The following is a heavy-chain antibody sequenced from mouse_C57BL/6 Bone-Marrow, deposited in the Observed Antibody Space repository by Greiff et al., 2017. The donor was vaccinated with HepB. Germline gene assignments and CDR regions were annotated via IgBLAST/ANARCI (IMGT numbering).Heavy chain of an antibody. CDR3: TTDDYYYGSRDYFDY. D-gene: IGHD1-1*01. CDR1: GFNIKDYY. V-gene: IGHV14-1*01. CDR2: IDPEDGDT. J-gene: IGHJ2*01. Sequence: DVQLQESGAELVRPGASVKLSCTASGFNIKDYYMHWVKQRPEQGLEWIGRIDPEDGDTEYAPKFQGKATMTADTSSNTAYLQLSSLTSEDTAVYYCTTDDYYYGSRDYFDYWGQGTTLTVSS.